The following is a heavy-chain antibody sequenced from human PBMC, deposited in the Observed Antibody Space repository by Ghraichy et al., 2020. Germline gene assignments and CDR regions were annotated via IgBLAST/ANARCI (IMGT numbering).Heavy chain of an antibody. CDR3: HYSSGYYQYYFDY. D-gene: IGHD3-22*01. CDR1: GGTFSSYA. J-gene: IGHJ4*02. V-gene: IGHV1-69*13. Sequence: SVKVSCKASGGTFSSYAISWVRQAPGQGLEWMGGIIPIFGTANYAQKFQGRVTITADESTSTAYMELSSLRSEDTAVYYCHYSSGYYQYYFDYWGQGTLVTVSS. CDR2: IIPIFGTA.